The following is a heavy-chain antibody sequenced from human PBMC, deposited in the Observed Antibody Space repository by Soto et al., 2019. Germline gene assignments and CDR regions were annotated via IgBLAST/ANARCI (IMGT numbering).Heavy chain of an antibody. CDR1: GDSVSSNGAA. D-gene: IGHD2-15*01. J-gene: IGHJ4*02. CDR3: ARGVSSWYFDY. CDR2: TYYRSQWYS. Sequence: SQTLSLTCAISGDSVSSNGAAWHWIRQSPSRGLEWLGKTYYRSQWYSDYAVSVKSRITINPDTSKNQFSLQMNSVTPEDTATYYCARGVSSWYFDYWGQGTLVTVS. V-gene: IGHV6-1*01.